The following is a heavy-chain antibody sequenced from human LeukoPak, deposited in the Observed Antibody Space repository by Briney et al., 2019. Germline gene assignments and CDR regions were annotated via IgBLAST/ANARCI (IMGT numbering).Heavy chain of an antibody. Sequence: GGSLRLSCAASGFTFSTFALIWVRQAPGKGLEWVSYISSSGSTIYYADSVKGRFTISRDNAKNSLYLQMNSLRAEDTAVYYCAELGITMIGGVWGKGTTVTISS. J-gene: IGHJ6*04. CDR1: GFTFSTFA. CDR3: AELGITMIGGV. CDR2: ISSSGSTI. V-gene: IGHV3-48*03. D-gene: IGHD3-10*02.